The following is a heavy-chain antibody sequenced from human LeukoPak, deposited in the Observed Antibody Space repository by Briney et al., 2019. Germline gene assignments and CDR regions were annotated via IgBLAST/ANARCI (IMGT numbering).Heavy chain of an antibody. CDR3: ARDQNQWLANYYFDY. CDR1: GFTFSSYA. J-gene: IGHJ4*02. V-gene: IGHV3-30-3*01. CDR2: ISYDGSNK. Sequence: GRSLRLSCAASGFTFSSYAMHWVRKAPGKGLEWVAVISYDGSNKYYADSVKGRFTISRDNSKSPLYLQMNSVRAEDTAVYYCARDQNQWLANYYFDYGGQGTLVTVSS. D-gene: IGHD6-19*01.